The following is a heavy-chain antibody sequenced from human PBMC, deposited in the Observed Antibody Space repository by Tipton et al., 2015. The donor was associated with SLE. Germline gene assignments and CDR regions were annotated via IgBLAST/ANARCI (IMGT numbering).Heavy chain of an antibody. CDR1: GYSISEGYY. CDR2: IYNSGNT. J-gene: IGHJ3*01. D-gene: IGHD6-25*01. CDR3: ARVRSGSHDAFDL. Sequence: TLSLTCTVSGYSISEGYYWGWIRQPPGKGLEWIANIYNSGNTYSNPSLKSRFTIALDTSRNHFSLKVTSVTAADTAVYYCARVRSGSHDAFDLWGQGTMVTVS. V-gene: IGHV4-38-2*02.